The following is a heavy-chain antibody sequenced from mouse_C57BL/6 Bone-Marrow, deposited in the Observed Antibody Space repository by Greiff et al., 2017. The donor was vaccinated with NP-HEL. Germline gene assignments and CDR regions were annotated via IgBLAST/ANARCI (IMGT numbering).Heavy chain of an antibody. CDR1: GYTFTSYW. J-gene: IGHJ2*01. CDR3: ANLYYSNYFDY. CDR2: IYPSDSET. D-gene: IGHD2-5*01. V-gene: IGHV1-61*01. Sequence: QVQLQQPGAELVRPGSSVKLSCKASGYTFTSYWMDWVKQRPGQGLEWIGNIYPSDSETHYNQQFKDKATLTVDKSSSTAYMQLSSLTSEYSAVYYCANLYYSNYFDYWGQGTTLTVSS.